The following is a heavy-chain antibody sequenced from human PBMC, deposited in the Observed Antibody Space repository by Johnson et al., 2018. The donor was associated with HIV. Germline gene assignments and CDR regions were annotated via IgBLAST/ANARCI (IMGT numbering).Heavy chain of an antibody. J-gene: IGHJ3*02. CDR3: ARLRAEAQFDAFDI. Sequence: QVHLVESGGGLVKPGGSLRLSCAASGFTFSDFFMSWIRQAPGKGLEWVAYMSTSGSTKFYADSVKGRFTISRDNAKNSLYLQMNSLRAEDTAVYYCARLRAEAQFDAFDIWGQGTMVTVSS. D-gene: IGHD5-24*01. V-gene: IGHV3-11*04. CDR2: MSTSGSTK. CDR1: GFTFSDFF.